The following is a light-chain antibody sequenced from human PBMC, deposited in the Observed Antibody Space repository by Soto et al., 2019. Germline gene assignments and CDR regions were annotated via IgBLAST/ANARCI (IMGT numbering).Light chain of an antibody. CDR2: VNSDGSH. J-gene: IGLJ2*01. CDR3: QTWGTGIVL. Sequence: QLVLTQSPSASASLGASVKLTCTLSSGHSSYAIAWHQQQPDKGPRYLMKVNSDGSHTEGDDIPDRFSGSSSGAERYLTISSLQSEDEADYYCQTWGTGIVLFGGGTKVTVL. V-gene: IGLV4-69*01. CDR1: SGHSSYA.